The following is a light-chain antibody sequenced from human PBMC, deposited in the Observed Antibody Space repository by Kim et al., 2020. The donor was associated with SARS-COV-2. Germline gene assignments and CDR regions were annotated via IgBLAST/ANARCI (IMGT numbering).Light chain of an antibody. CDR3: QQSYSTPYT. V-gene: IGKV1-39*01. J-gene: IGKJ2*01. Sequence: SASVGDRVTITCRASQSIDTYLNWYQQKPEKAPKLLISGASSLQSGVPSRFSGSGSGTDFTLTISSLRPEDFGTYYCQQSYSTPYTFGQGTKLEI. CDR1: QSIDTY. CDR2: GAS.